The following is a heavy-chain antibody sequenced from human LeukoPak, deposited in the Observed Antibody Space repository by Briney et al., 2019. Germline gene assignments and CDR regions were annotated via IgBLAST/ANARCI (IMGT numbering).Heavy chain of an antibody. J-gene: IGHJ4*02. CDR2: IIPIFGTA. V-gene: IGHV1-69*13. CDR1: GYTFTSYY. CDR3: ARTQTYGDYDY. Sequence: GASVKVSCKASGYTFTSYYMHWVRQAPGQGLEWMGGIIPIFGTANYAQKFQGRVTITADESTSTAYMELSSLRSEDTAVYYCARTQTYGDYDYWGQGTLVTVSS. D-gene: IGHD4-17*01.